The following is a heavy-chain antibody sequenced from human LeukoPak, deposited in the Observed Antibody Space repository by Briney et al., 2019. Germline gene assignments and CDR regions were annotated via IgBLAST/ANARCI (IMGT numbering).Heavy chain of an antibody. D-gene: IGHD7-27*01. CDR2: IQSDGGNE. CDR3: VRDGAHWDLDY. V-gene: IGHV3-30*02. J-gene: IGHJ4*02. Sequence: PGGSLRLSCAASGFSFSTSGMHWIRQAPGKGLEWVAFIQSDGGNEYYADSVKGRFTISRDNSKNTVHLQMNSLRAEDTAMYYCVRDGAHWDLDYWGQGTQVTVSS. CDR1: GFSFSTSG.